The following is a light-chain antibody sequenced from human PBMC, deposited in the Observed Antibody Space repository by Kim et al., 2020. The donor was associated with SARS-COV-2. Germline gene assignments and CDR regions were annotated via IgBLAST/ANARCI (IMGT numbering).Light chain of an antibody. CDR1: QGISSY. J-gene: IGKJ2*01. CDR2: AAS. CDR3: QQLNSYPYT. V-gene: IGKV1-9*01. Sequence: SASVGDRVPITCRASQGISSYLAWYQLKPGKAPKLLIYAASTLQSGVPSRFSGSGSGTDFTLTNSSLQPEDCATYYCQQLNSYPYTFGQGTALEI.